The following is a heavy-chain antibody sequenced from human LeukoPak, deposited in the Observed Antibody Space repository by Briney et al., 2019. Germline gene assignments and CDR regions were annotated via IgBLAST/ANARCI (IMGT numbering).Heavy chain of an antibody. D-gene: IGHD2-15*01. CDR1: GYSFTNYW. CDR2: IYPGDSDT. CDR3: ARVQSDIVVVVAASFDY. V-gene: IGHV5-51*01. Sequence: GESLQISCKGSGYSFTNYWIAWVRQMPGKGLEWMGIIYPGDSDTRYSPSFQGQVTISADKSISTAYLQWSSLKASDTAMYYCARVQSDIVVVVAASFDYWGQGTLVTVSS. J-gene: IGHJ4*02.